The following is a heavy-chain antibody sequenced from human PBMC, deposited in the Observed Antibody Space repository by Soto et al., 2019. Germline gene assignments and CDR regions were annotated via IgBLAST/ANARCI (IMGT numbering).Heavy chain of an antibody. CDR2: ISGSGGST. J-gene: IGHJ5*02. CDR1: GFTFSSYA. CDR3: AKDPSRFWSRYYTQFDP. D-gene: IGHD3-3*01. Sequence: GGSLRLSCAASGFTFSSYAMSWVRQAPGKGLEWVSAISGSGGSTYYADSVKGRFTISRDNSKNTLYLQMNSLRAEDTAVYYCAKDPSRFWSRYYTQFDPWGQGTLVTVSS. V-gene: IGHV3-23*01.